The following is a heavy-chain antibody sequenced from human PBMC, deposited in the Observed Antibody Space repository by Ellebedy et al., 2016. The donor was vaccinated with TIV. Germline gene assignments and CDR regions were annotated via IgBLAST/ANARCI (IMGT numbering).Heavy chain of an antibody. D-gene: IGHD3-10*01. CDR1: GYSFMKYG. V-gene: IGHV1-18*01. Sequence: AASVKVSCTTSGYSFMKYGISWVRQAPGQGLEWMGWISAYNGNTNYAQKLQGRLTMTTDTSTSTAYMELRSLRSDDTAVFYCARSTMVRGIITSFWGQGTLVTVSS. CDR2: ISAYNGNT. J-gene: IGHJ4*02. CDR3: ARSTMVRGIITSF.